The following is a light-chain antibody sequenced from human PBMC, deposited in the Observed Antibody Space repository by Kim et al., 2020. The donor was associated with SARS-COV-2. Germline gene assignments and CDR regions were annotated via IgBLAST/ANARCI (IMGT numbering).Light chain of an antibody. V-gene: IGKV1-5*03. Sequence: SSGGDALTITCGASEYDQNWLALYQQNPGQAPKLIIEKASHVQSGVPARISGSGSGTESPLTITRQQPSDFATYYCQQYHTPSTFGQGTKVDIK. CDR3: QQYHTPST. CDR2: KAS. J-gene: IGKJ1*01. CDR1: EYDQNW.